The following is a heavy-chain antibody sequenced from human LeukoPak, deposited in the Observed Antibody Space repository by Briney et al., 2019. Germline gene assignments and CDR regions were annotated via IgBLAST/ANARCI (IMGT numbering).Heavy chain of an antibody. D-gene: IGHD3-22*01. J-gene: IGHJ6*02. CDR3: ARGGYGDEDRPRYYYYYYGMDV. CDR2: IYYSGST. CDR1: GGSISSGGYY. Sequence: SETLSLTCTVSGGSISSGGYYWSWIRQHPGKGLEWIGYIYYSGSTYYNPSLKSRITISVDTSKNQFSLKLSSVTAADTAVYYCARGGYGDEDRPRYYYYYYGMDVWGQGTTVTVSS. V-gene: IGHV4-31*03.